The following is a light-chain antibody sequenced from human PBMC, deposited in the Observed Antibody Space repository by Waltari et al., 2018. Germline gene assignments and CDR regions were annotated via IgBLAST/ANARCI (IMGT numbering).Light chain of an antibody. CDR1: TNDVGAYDL. CDR2: AVT. Sequence: QSALTQAASVSGSLGQSITISCTGTTNDVGAYDLVSWYQQHPGKAPRLIIYAVTERPSGVSNRFSGSKSGNTASLTISGLQAEDEADYHCCSYAGGRTYVVFGGGIKLTVL. CDR3: CSYAGGRTYVV. V-gene: IGLV2-23*02. J-gene: IGLJ2*01.